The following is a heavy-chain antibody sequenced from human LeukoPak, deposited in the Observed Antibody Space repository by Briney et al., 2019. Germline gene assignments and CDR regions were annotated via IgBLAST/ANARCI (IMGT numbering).Heavy chain of an antibody. Sequence: AGSLRLSCAASGFTFSSYAMSWLRQAPEKGQEWVSGISSSGGSTYYAVSVKGRFTISRDNSKNTLYLQMNSLRAEDTALYYCAKRHLIAARGLDYWGQGTLVTVSS. CDR2: ISSSGGST. J-gene: IGHJ4*02. D-gene: IGHD6-13*01. CDR3: AKRHLIAARGLDY. CDR1: GFTFSSYA. V-gene: IGHV3-23*01.